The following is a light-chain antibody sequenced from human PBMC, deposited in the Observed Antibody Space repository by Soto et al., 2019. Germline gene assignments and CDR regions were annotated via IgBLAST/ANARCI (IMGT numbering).Light chain of an antibody. CDR3: QEYGTSRT. CDR1: QSVSSK. V-gene: IGKV3-15*01. CDR2: DAS. Sequence: EIAMTQSPATLSVSPGERATLSCRASQSVSSKLAWYQQKPGQAPRLLIYDASTRATGIPARFSGSGSGTDFTLTISRLEPEDFAVYYCQEYGTSRTFGQGSKVDIK. J-gene: IGKJ1*01.